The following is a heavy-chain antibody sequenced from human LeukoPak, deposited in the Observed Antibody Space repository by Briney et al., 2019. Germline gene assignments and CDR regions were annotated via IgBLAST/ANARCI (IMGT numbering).Heavy chain of an antibody. D-gene: IGHD2-15*01. CDR2: IRSKANSYAT. Sequence: GGSLRLSCAASGFTFSGSAMQWVRQASGKGLEWVGRIRSKANSYATAYAASVKGRFTISRDDSKNTAYLQMNSLKTEDTAVYYCTRRGCSGGSCYGGPWGQGTLVTVSS. J-gene: IGHJ5*02. CDR1: GFTFSGSA. V-gene: IGHV3-73*01. CDR3: TRRGCSGGSCYGGP.